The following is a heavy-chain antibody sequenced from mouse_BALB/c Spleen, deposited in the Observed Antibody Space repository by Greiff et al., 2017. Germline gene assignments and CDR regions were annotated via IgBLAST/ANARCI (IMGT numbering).Heavy chain of an antibody. CDR1: GDSITSGY. CDR3: ARYNTTVVDYAMDY. V-gene: IGHV3-8*02. J-gene: IGHJ4*01. CDR2: ISYSGST. Sequence: EVMLVESGPSLVKPSQTLSLTCSVTGDSITSGYWNWIRKFPGNKLEYMGYISYSGSTYYNPSLKSRISITRDTSKNQYYLQLNSVTTEDTATYYCARYNTTVVDYAMDYWGQGTSVTVSS. D-gene: IGHD1-1*01.